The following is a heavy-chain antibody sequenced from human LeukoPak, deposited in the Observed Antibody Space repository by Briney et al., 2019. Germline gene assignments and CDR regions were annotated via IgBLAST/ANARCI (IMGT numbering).Heavy chain of an antibody. CDR1: GGTFSSYA. J-gene: IGHJ4*02. Sequence: GASVKVSCKASGGTFSSYAISWVRQAPGQGLEWMGWINPNSGGTNYAQKFQGRVTMTRDTSISTAYMELSSLRSEDTAVYYCARGRRGSGYDYWGQGTLVTVSS. V-gene: IGHV1-2*02. CDR2: INPNSGGT. CDR3: ARGRRGSGYDY. D-gene: IGHD3-10*01.